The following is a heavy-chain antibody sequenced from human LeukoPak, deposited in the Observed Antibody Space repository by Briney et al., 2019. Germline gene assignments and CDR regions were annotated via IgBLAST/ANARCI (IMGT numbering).Heavy chain of an antibody. CDR1: GYSLTEFS. CDR3: ATGITLVRGLHY. Sequence: ASVKISCKVSGYSLTEFSLHWVRQAPEKGLEWMGGFDPEDGETVYAQKLQGRIIMTEDTSTDTAYMELGSLRSDDTAVYYCATGITLVRGLHYWGQGTLVTVSS. J-gene: IGHJ4*02. CDR2: FDPEDGET. D-gene: IGHD3-10*01. V-gene: IGHV1-24*01.